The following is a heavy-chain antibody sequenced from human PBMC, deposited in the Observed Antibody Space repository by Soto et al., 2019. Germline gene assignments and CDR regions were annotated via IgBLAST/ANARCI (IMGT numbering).Heavy chain of an antibody. J-gene: IGHJ6*02. CDR2: INHSGST. Sequence: QVQLQQWGAGLLKPSETLSLTCAVYGGSFSGYYWSWIRQPPGKGLEWIGEINHSGSTNYNPSLKCRVTISVDTSKNQFSLMLSSVTAADTAVYYCARGDYGMDVWGQGTTVTVSS. CDR1: GGSFSGYY. CDR3: ARGDYGMDV. V-gene: IGHV4-34*01.